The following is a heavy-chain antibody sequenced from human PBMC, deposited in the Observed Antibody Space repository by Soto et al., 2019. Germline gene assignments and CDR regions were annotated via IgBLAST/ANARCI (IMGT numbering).Heavy chain of an antibody. J-gene: IGHJ2*01. Sequence: GGSLRLSCAASGFTFSSYSMNWVRQAPGKGLEWVSSISSSSSYIYYADSVKGRFTISRDNAKNSLYLQMNSLRAEDTAVYYCARDFNPENHLPKQQLVRTQDYWYFDLWGRGTLVTVSS. V-gene: IGHV3-21*01. CDR2: ISSSSSYI. CDR3: ARDFNPENHLPKQQLVRTQDYWYFDL. CDR1: GFTFSSYS. D-gene: IGHD6-13*01.